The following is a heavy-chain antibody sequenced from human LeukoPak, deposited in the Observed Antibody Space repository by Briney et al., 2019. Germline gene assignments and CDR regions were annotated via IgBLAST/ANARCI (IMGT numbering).Heavy chain of an antibody. CDR1: GFTFSSYW. J-gene: IGHJ4*02. Sequence: GGSLRLSCAASGFTFSSYWMNWVRQAPGKGLEWVSSISSSSSYIYYADSVKGRFTISRDNAKNSLYLQMNSLRAEDTAVYYCARAAAMVTFGGVIVIPEPFDYWGQGTLVTVSS. D-gene: IGHD3-16*02. CDR3: ARAAAMVTFGGVIVIPEPFDY. V-gene: IGHV3-21*01. CDR2: ISSSSSYI.